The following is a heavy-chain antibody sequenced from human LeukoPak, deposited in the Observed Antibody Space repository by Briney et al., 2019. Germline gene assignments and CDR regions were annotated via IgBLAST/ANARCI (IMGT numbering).Heavy chain of an antibody. CDR2: IYYSGST. CDR3: ARASGYSYGFDY. V-gene: IGHV4-59*01. J-gene: IGHJ4*02. Sequence: SETLSLTCTVSGGSISSYYWSWIRQPPGKGLEWIGYIYYSGSTNYNPSLKSRVTISVDTSKNQFSLKLSSVTAADTAVYYCARASGYSYGFDYWGQGTLVTVSS. D-gene: IGHD5-18*01. CDR1: GGSISSYY.